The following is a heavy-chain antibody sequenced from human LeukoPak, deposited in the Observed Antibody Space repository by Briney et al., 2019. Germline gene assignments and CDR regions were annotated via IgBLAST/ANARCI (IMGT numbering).Heavy chain of an antibody. CDR1: GGSISSSGYY. CDR2: IYVSGST. V-gene: IGHV4-39*01. CDR3: ARLHYYDSSGNYYGANWFDS. J-gene: IGHJ5*01. D-gene: IGHD3-22*01. Sequence: SETLSLTCTVSGGSISSSGYYWAWIRQPPGKGLEWIGSIYVSGSTYYNPSLKSRVTISVDTSKNQFSLQLSSVTVADTAVYFCARLHYYDSSGNYYGANWFDSWGLGTLVTVSS.